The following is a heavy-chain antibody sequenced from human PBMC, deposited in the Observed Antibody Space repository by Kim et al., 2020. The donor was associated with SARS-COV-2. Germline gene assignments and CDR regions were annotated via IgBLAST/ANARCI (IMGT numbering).Heavy chain of an antibody. Sequence: SVKVSCKASGGTFSSYTITWVRQAPGQGLEWMGGIIPIFGTANYAQKFQGRVTISADKSTSTAYMELSSLRSEDTAVYYCARDGGGRFGELYIDYWGQGTLVTVSS. CDR3: ARDGGGRFGELYIDY. CDR2: IIPIFGTA. D-gene: IGHD3-10*01. V-gene: IGHV1-69*06. J-gene: IGHJ4*02. CDR1: GGTFSSYT.